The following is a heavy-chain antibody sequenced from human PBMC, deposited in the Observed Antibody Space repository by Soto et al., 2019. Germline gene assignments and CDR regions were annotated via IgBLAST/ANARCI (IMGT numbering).Heavy chain of an antibody. J-gene: IGHJ6*02. D-gene: IGHD3-10*01. CDR2: ISYDGSNK. Sequence: HPGGSLRLSCAASGFTFSSYGMHCVRQAPGKGLEWVAVISYDGSNKYYADSVKGRFTISRHNSKNTLYLQMNSLRAEDTAVYYCAKGGSGSYYRYYYGMDVWGQGTTVTVSS. V-gene: IGHV3-30*18. CDR3: AKGGSGSYYRYYYGMDV. CDR1: GFTFSSYG.